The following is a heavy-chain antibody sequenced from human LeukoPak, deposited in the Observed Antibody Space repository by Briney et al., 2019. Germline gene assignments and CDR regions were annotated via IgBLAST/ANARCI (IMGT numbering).Heavy chain of an antibody. CDR1: GGSISSGSYY. CDR3: ARTLVVPAAADDY. J-gene: IGHJ4*02. CDR2: IYTSGST. D-gene: IGHD2-2*01. Sequence: SETLSLTCTVSGGSISSGSYYWSWIRQPAGKGLEWIGRIYTSGSTNYNPSLKSRVTISVDTSKNQFSLKLSSVTAADTAVYHCARTLVVPAAADDYWGQGTLVTVSS. V-gene: IGHV4-61*02.